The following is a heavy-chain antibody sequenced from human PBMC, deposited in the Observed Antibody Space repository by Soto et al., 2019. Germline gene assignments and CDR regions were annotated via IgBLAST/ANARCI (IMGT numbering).Heavy chain of an antibody. CDR1: GGSISSGDYY. V-gene: IGHV4-31*03. CDR2: IYYHGST. D-gene: IGHD3-3*01. Sequence: QVQLQESGPGLVKPSQTLSLTCTVSGGSISSGDYYWSWIRQHPGKGLEWIGYIYYHGSTYYNPPLKSRVTISVDTSKNQFSLKLSSVTAADTAVYYCARWWSGSRQGFDPWGQGTLVTVSS. CDR3: ARWWSGSRQGFDP. J-gene: IGHJ5*02.